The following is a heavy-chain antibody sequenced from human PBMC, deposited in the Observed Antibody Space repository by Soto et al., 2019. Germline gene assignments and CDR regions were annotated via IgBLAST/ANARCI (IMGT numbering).Heavy chain of an antibody. CDR2: MSIGDAKT. CDR1: GFTFSYYS. J-gene: IGHJ4*02. V-gene: IGHV3-23*01. Sequence: EVQLLESGGGLVQPGGSLRLSCAASGFTFSYYSMAWVRQTPEKGLEWVSGMSIGDAKTFYIDSVRGRFTVPRDSVKNTVALQMNSLGAEDTDLSHCARWDGYADLWGQGTLVTVSS. D-gene: IGHD5-12*01. CDR3: ARWDGYADL.